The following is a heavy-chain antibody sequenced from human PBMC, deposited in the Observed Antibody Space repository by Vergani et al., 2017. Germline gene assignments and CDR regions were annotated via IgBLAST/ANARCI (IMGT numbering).Heavy chain of an antibody. V-gene: IGHV3-30*02. Sequence: QVHLVESGGGVVQPGGSLRLSCAASGFTFSNYGMHWVRQAPGKGLEWVAFIRHDGSNKYYADSVTGRFTISRDNSKNTLYLQINSLRAEDTAVYFCAKDRGIVGATMSVDYWGQGTLVTVSS. CDR3: AKDRGIVGATMSVDY. CDR1: GFTFSNYG. CDR2: IRHDGSNK. D-gene: IGHD1-26*01. J-gene: IGHJ4*02.